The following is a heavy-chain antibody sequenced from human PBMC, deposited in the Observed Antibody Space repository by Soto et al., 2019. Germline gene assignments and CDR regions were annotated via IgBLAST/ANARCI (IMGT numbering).Heavy chain of an antibody. J-gene: IGHJ4*02. V-gene: IGHV3-66*04. CDR3: ARHGYSYGGGYFDY. CDR2: IYSGGSA. D-gene: IGHD5-18*01. CDR1: GFTVSSNY. Sequence: EVQLVESGGGLVQPGGSLRLSCAASGFTVSSNYMSWVRQAPGKGLEWVSVIYSGGSAYYADSVKGRFTISRDHYKNKMYLQMNSLRAEDTAVYYCARHGYSYGGGYFDYWGQGTLVTVSS.